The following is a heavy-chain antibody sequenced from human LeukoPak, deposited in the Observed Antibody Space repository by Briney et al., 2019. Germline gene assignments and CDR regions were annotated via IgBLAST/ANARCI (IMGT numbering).Heavy chain of an antibody. CDR1: GGSISSGSYS. V-gene: IGHV4-30-2*01. CDR2: IYHSGST. Sequence: SETLSLTRAVSGGSISSGSYSWSWIRQPPGKGLEWIGYIYHSGSTYYNPSLKSRVTISVDRSKNQFSLKLSSVTAADTAVYYCARNEAPTYGSGSYFPDYWGQGTLVTVSS. J-gene: IGHJ4*02. CDR3: ARNEAPTYGSGSYFPDY. D-gene: IGHD3-10*01.